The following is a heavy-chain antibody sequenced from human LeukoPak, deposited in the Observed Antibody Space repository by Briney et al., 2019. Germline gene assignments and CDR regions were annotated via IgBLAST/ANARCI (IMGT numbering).Heavy chain of an antibody. CDR3: ARGPGCSSTSCYNWFDP. CDR1: GHTFTSYD. J-gene: IGHJ5*02. Sequence: GASVKVSCKASGHTFTSYDINWVRQATGQGLEWMGWMNPNSGNTGYAQKFQGRVTMTRNTSISTAYMELSSLRSEDTAVYYCARGPGCSSTSCYNWFDPWGQGTLVTVSS. CDR2: MNPNSGNT. V-gene: IGHV1-8*01. D-gene: IGHD2-2*01.